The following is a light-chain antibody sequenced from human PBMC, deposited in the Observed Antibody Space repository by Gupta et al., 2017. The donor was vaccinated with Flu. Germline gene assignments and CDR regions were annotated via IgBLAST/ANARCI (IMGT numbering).Light chain of an antibody. CDR1: SGSVATYY. CDR3: QTYDSSNQRV. J-gene: IGLJ3*02. CDR2: AHN. V-gene: IGLV6-57*01. Sequence: NFMLTQPHSVSKSPGKTVTISCTRSSGSVATYYVQWYRQRPGSSPTTVICAHNQRPSGVPDRFSGSIDISSNSASLTISGLKTEDEADYYCQTYDSSNQRVFGGGTKLTVL.